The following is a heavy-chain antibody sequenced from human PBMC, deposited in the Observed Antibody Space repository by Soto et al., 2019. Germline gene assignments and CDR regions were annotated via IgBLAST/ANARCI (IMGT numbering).Heavy chain of an antibody. D-gene: IGHD3-3*01. CDR1: GGSISSGGYY. CDR3: ASSTILRFAAY. CDR2: IYYSGST. Sequence: PSGTLSLTCTVSGGSISSGGYYWSWIRQHPGKGLEWIGYIYYSGSTYHNPSLKSRVTISVDTSKNQFSLKLSSVTAADTAVYYCASSTILRFAAYWGQGTLVTVSS. V-gene: IGHV4-31*03. J-gene: IGHJ4*02.